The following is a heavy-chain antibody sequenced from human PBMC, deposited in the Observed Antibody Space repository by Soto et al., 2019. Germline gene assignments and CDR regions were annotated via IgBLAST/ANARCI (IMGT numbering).Heavy chain of an antibody. D-gene: IGHD6-13*01. CDR1: GGSFSGYY. Sequence: PSETLSLTCAVYGGSFSGYYWSWIRQPPGKGLEWIGEINHSGSTNYNPSLKSRVTISVDTSKNQFSLKLSSVTAADTAVYYCARARGDSNVAVVDFDYWGQGTLVTVSS. CDR3: ARARGDSNVAVVDFDY. CDR2: INHSGST. J-gene: IGHJ4*02. V-gene: IGHV4-34*01.